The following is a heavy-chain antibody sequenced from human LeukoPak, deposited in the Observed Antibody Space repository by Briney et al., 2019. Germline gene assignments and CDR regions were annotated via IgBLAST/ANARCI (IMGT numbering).Heavy chain of an antibody. J-gene: IGHJ4*02. Sequence: GGSLRLSCAASGFTFSSYAMSWVRQAPGKGLEWVSAISGSGGSTYYADSVKGRFTISRDNSKNTLYLQMNNLRAEDTAVYYCAKGFYDFWSGYPNDYWGQGTLVTVSS. CDR3: AKGFYDFWSGYPNDY. D-gene: IGHD3-3*01. V-gene: IGHV3-23*01. CDR1: GFTFSSYA. CDR2: ISGSGGST.